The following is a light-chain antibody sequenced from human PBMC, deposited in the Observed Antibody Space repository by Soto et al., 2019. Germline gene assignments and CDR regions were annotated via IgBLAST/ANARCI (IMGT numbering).Light chain of an antibody. Sequence: MTQPPATLSVSPGGRVTLSCWASQPIASNVAWYKQRPGQPPSLLIYGASNRATGIPDRFSGSGSGTDFTLTITRLEPEDFAVYLCQQYGSSPRTFGQGTRLEI. J-gene: IGKJ5*01. CDR1: QPIASN. CDR3: QQYGSSPRT. CDR2: GAS. V-gene: IGKV3-20*01.